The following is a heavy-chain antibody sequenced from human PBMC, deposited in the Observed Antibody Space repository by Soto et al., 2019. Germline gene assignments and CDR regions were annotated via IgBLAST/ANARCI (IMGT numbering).Heavy chain of an antibody. D-gene: IGHD3-22*01. CDR2: ISGSGGST. CDR1: GFTFSSYA. J-gene: IGHJ5*02. CDR3: AKDAYDSSGYYYVDWFDP. Sequence: GGSLRLSCAASGFTFSSYAMSWVRQAPGKGPEWVSAISGSGGSTYYADSVKGRFTISRDNSKNTLYLQMNSLRAEDTAVYYCAKDAYDSSGYYYVDWFDPWGQGTLVTVSS. V-gene: IGHV3-23*01.